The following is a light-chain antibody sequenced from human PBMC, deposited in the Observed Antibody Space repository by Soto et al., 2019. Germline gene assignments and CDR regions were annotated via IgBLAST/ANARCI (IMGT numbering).Light chain of an antibody. CDR3: SSYTSSSTWV. V-gene: IGLV2-14*01. CDR2: DVS. J-gene: IGLJ3*02. CDR1: SSDVGGYNY. Sequence: QSALTQPASVSGFPGQSIAISCTGTSSDVGGYNYVSWYQQHPGKIPNLRIYDVSNRPSGVSNRFSGSKSGNTASLTISGLQAEDEADYYCSSYTSSSTWVFGRGTKLTVL.